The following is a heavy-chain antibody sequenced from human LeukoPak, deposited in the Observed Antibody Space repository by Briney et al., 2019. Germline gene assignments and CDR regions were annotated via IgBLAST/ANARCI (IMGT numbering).Heavy chain of an antibody. J-gene: IGHJ4*02. Sequence: SVKVSCKASGGTFSSYAISWVRQAPGQGLEWMGGIIPIFGTANYAQKFQGRVTITTDESTSTAYMELSSLRSEDTAVYYCAREYCSSTSCYPIFDYWGQGTLVTVSS. CDR3: AREYCSSTSCYPIFDY. CDR2: IIPIFGTA. D-gene: IGHD2-2*01. CDR1: GGTFSSYA. V-gene: IGHV1-69*05.